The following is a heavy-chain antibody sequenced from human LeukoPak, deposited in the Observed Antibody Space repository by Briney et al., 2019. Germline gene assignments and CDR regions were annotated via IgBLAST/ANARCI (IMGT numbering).Heavy chain of an antibody. J-gene: IGHJ4*02. CDR3: AKVGGYSSGLTALDY. V-gene: IGHV3-23*01. Sequence: PGGSLRLSCAASGFTFSTYAMSWVRQAPGKGLEWVSTIGGGGGGTYYAESVKGRFIISRDTSKNTLYLQMNSLRAEDTAVYYCAKVGGYSSGLTALDYWGQGTLVTVSS. D-gene: IGHD6-19*01. CDR1: GFTFSTYA. CDR2: IGGGGGGT.